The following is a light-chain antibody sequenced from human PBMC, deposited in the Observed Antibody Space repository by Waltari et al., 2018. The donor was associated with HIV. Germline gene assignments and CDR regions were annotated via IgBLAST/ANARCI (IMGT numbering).Light chain of an antibody. Sequence: QSALTQPPSASGSPGQSVTISYTGTSSDVGAYNYVSWYQQHPGKAPKLMIYEVNKRPAGVPDRYSGSKSGNTASLSVSGLQAEDEADYYCSSYAGSNTVVFGGGTKLTVL. J-gene: IGLJ2*01. CDR2: EVN. V-gene: IGLV2-8*01. CDR1: SSDVGAYNY. CDR3: SSYAGSNTVV.